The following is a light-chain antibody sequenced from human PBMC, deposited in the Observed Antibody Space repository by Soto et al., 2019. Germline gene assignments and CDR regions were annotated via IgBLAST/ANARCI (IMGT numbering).Light chain of an antibody. Sequence: DIQLTQSPSFLSASVGDRVTISCRASQGISDYLAWYQKKPGKAPKLLIYGASTLQSGVPSRFSGSASGTEFTLTITNKQPEAFATYFCQPLHAYPLPFGGGTKLVIE. CDR1: QGISDY. J-gene: IGKJ4*01. CDR3: QPLHAYPLP. V-gene: IGKV1-9*01. CDR2: GAS.